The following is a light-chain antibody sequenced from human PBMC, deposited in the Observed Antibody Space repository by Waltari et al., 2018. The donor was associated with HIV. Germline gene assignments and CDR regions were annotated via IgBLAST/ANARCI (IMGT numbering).Light chain of an antibody. CDR2: DVS. CDR1: SSDVGGSNY. Sequence: QSALTQPRSVSGSPGQSVPISCTGTSSDVGGSNYVSWYQQHPGKAPKLMIYDVSKRPSGVPDRLSGSKSGNTASLTISGLQAEDEADYYCCSYAGSYTWVFGGGTKLTVL. J-gene: IGLJ3*02. V-gene: IGLV2-11*01. CDR3: CSYAGSYTWV.